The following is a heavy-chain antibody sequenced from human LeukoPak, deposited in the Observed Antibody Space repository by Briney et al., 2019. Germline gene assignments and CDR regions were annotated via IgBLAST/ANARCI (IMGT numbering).Heavy chain of an antibody. Sequence: GGSLRHSCAASGFTFISYAMSWVRQAPGKGLEWVSAISGSGGSTYYADSVKGRFTISKDNSKNTLYLQMNSLRAEDTAVYYCAKDRPSYSGSYLRDYWGQGTLVTVSS. CDR2: ISGSGGST. V-gene: IGHV3-23*01. CDR3: AKDRPSYSGSYLRDY. CDR1: GFTFISYA. J-gene: IGHJ4*02. D-gene: IGHD1-26*01.